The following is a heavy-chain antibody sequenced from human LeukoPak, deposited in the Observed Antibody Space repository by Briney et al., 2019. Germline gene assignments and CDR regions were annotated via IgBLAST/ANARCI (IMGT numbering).Heavy chain of an antibody. CDR3: ARAETTSGADWFDP. V-gene: IGHV4-34*01. D-gene: IGHD4-11*01. CDR2: INHSGST. Sequence: SETLSLTCAAYGGSFSGYYWSWIRQPPGKGLEWIGEINHSGSTNYNPSLKSRVTISVDTSKSQFSLKLSSVTAADTAVYYCARAETTSGADWFDPWGQGTLVTVSS. J-gene: IGHJ5*02. CDR1: GGSFSGYY.